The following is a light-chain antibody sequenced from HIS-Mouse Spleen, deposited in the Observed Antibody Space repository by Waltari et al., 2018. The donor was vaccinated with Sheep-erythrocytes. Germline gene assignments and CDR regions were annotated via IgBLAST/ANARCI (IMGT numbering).Light chain of an antibody. V-gene: IGLV2-11*01. CDR3: CSYAGSYTYV. Sequence: QSALTQPRSVSGSPGQSVTISCTGTSSDGGGYNYVSWYQHHPGKAPKLMIYDVSKRPSVVPDRFSGSKSGNTASLTISGLQAEDEADYYCCSYAGSYTYVFGTGTKVTVL. CDR1: SSDGGGYNY. CDR2: DVS. J-gene: IGLJ1*01.